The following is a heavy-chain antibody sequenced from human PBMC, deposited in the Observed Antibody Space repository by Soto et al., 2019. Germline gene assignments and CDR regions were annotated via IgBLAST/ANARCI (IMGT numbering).Heavy chain of an antibody. D-gene: IGHD5-12*01. V-gene: IGHV4-34*02. J-gene: IGHJ4*02. CDR1: GVSFSGYY. CDR2: IDHTGNT. CDR3: ARVTYSGPRGVAY. Sequence: QVQLQQWGAGLLKPSETLSLTCAVYGVSFSGYYWSWIRQPPGRGLEWIGEIDHTGNTNYNPSLKSRITISVDTSNNLLSLPLRSVTAADPAVYYCARVTYSGPRGVAYWGQGTLVTVSS.